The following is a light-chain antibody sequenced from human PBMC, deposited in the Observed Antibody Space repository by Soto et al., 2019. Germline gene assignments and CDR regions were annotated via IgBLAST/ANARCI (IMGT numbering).Light chain of an antibody. Sequence: QSVLTQPASVSGSPGQSITISCTGTSSDFGSYNLVSWYQQHPGKAPKLMIYEDSKRPSGVSNRFSGSKSGNTASLTISLFQAEDDADYYCCSYAGSSTYVFGTGTKVTVL. CDR1: SSDFGSYNL. J-gene: IGLJ1*01. CDR2: EDS. V-gene: IGLV2-23*01. CDR3: CSYAGSSTYV.